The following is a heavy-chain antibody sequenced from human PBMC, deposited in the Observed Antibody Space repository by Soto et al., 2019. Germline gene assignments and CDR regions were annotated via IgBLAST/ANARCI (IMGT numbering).Heavy chain of an antibody. Sequence: SETLSLTCTVSGGSISSYYWSWIRQPPGKGLEWIGYIYYSGSTNYNPSLKSRVTISVDTSKNQFSLKLSSVTAADTAVYYCARALKNWFDPWGQGTLVTVSS. V-gene: IGHV4-59*01. CDR3: ARALKNWFDP. CDR1: GGSISSYY. CDR2: IYYSGST. J-gene: IGHJ5*02.